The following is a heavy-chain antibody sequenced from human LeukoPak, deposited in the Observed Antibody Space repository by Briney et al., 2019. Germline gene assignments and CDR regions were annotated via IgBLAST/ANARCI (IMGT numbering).Heavy chain of an antibody. CDR3: AKQVCGADYYYSYGMEV. V-gene: IGHV3-23*01. D-gene: IGHD2-21*02. CDR1: GFTFRSYA. Sequence: GGSLRLSCAASGFTFRSYAMTWVRQAPGKGLEWVSSISDSGTSTYYADSVKGRFTISRDNSKNTLYLQMNSLRAEDTAVYYCAKQVCGADYYYSYGMEVWGQGTTVTVSS. J-gene: IGHJ6*02. CDR2: ISDSGTST.